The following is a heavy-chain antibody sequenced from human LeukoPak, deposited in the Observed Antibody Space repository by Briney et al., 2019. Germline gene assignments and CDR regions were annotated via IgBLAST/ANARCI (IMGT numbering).Heavy chain of an antibody. CDR1: GGSISSGSYY. D-gene: IGHD3-16*01. J-gene: IGHJ3*02. CDR2: IYYSGST. Sequence: PSQTLSLTCTVSGGSISSGSYYWSWIRQPPGKGLEWIGYIYYSGSTNYNPSLKSRVTISVDTSKNQFSLKLSSVTAADMAVYYCARELGDAFDIWGQGTMVTVSS. V-gene: IGHV4-61*01. CDR3: ARELGDAFDI.